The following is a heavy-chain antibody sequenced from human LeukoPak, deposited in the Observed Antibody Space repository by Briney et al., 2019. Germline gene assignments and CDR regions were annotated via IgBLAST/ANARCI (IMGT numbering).Heavy chain of an antibody. D-gene: IGHD5-24*01. J-gene: IGHJ5*02. V-gene: IGHV5-51*01. CDR2: IYPADSDI. CDR1: GYSINNYW. Sequence: GESLKISCKGSGYSINNYWIGWVRQMPGKGLEWMGIIYPADSDIRYSPSFQGQVTISADKSISTAYLQWSSLKASDTAVYYCARHVLGDARDGYNWWWFDPWGQGTLVTVSS. CDR3: ARHVLGDARDGYNWWWFDP.